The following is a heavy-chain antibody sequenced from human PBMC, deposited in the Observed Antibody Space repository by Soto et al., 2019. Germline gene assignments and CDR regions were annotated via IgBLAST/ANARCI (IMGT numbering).Heavy chain of an antibody. CDR2: INHSGST. Sequence: PSETLSLTWAVYGGSFSGYYWSWIRQPPGKGLEWIGEINHSGSTNFNPSLKSRVRISVDTSKMQFSLKLSSVTAADTAVYYCAAHLKTTVTAYWYFDLWGRGTLVTVSS. J-gene: IGHJ2*01. CDR1: GGSFSGYY. D-gene: IGHD4-17*01. V-gene: IGHV4-34*01. CDR3: AAHLKTTVTAYWYFDL.